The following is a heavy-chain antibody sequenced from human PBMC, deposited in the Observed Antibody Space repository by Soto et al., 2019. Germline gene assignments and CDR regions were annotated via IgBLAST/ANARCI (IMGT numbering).Heavy chain of an antibody. Sequence: PSETLSLTCPVSGGSISSYYWSWIRQPPGKGLELIGYIYFSGSTNYNPSLKSRVTISVDTSKNQFSLKLTSVTAADTAVYYCARDPDDYGCNCPTSDMGGQATMVNLS. CDR2: IYFSGST. CDR3: ARDPDDYGCNCPTSDM. J-gene: IGHJ3*02. D-gene: IGHD4-17*01. CDR1: GGSISSYY. V-gene: IGHV4-59*01.